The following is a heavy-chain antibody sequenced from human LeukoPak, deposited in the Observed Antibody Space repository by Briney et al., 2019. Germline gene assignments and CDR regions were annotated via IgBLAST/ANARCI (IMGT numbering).Heavy chain of an antibody. CDR1: GFTVSNNY. Sequence: PGGSLRLSCAASGFTVSNNYMTWVRQAPGKGLEWVSVIYSGGSTYYADSVKGRFTISRDNSKNTLYLQMNSLRAEDTAVYYCAKDRWDIVLMVYANFDYWGQGTLVTVSP. V-gene: IGHV3-53*01. D-gene: IGHD2-8*01. J-gene: IGHJ4*02. CDR3: AKDRWDIVLMVYANFDY. CDR2: IYSGGST.